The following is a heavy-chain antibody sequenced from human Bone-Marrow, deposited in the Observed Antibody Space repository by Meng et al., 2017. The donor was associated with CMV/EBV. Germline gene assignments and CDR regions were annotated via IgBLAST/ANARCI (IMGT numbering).Heavy chain of an antibody. CDR3: ARVGSSNLDY. CDR2: ISSSSSYI. D-gene: IGHD3-16*01. J-gene: IGHJ4*02. Sequence: GESLKISCAASGFTFSSYSMSWVRQAPGKGREWVSFISSSSSYIYYADSMKGRFTSSRDNAKNSVSLLMNSLRAEDTAVYYCARVGSSNLDYWGQGTLVTVSS. CDR1: GFTFSSYS. V-gene: IGHV3-21*01.